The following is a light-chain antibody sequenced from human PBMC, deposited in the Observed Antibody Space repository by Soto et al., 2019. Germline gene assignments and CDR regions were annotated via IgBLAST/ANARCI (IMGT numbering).Light chain of an antibody. J-gene: IGKJ4*01. V-gene: IGKV1-27*01. CDR3: QKYTNVPT. CDR1: QGISNY. CDR2: AAS. Sequence: DLQVTQSPSSLSASVGDRVTITCRASQGISNYLAWYQQIPGKVPKLLISAASTLQSGVPSRFSGSGSGTDFTLTISSLQPEDVATYYCQKYTNVPTFGGGTKVEIK.